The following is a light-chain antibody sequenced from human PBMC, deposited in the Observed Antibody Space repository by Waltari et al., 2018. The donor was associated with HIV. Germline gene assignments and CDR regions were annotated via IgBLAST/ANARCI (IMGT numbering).Light chain of an antibody. J-gene: IGLJ2*01. CDR1: SSDVGGYNY. V-gene: IGLV2-8*01. Sequence: QSALTQPPSASGSPGQSVTISCTGTSSDVGGYNYVSWYQQHPGKAPKLMIYEVTKRPSGVPDRFFGSKSGNTASLTVSGLQAEDEADYYCSSYATSDNLVFGGGTKLTVL. CDR3: SSYATSDNLV. CDR2: EVT.